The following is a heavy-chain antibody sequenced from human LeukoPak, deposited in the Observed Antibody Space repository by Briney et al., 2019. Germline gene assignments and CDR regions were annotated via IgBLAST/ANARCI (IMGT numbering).Heavy chain of an antibody. J-gene: IGHJ4*02. CDR3: GRDLRLRYFDWLLFSADGGDY. D-gene: IGHD3-9*01. V-gene: IGHV1-18*01. CDR1: GYTFTSYG. Sequence: ASVKVSCKASGYTFTSYGISWVRQAPGQGLEWMGWISAYNGNTNYAQKLQGRVTMTTDTSTSTAYMELRSLRSDDTAVYYCGRDLRLRYFDWLLFSADGGDYWGQGTLVTVSS. CDR2: ISAYNGNT.